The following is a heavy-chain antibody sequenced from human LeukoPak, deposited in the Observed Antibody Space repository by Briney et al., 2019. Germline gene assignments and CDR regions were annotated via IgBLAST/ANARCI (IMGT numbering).Heavy chain of an antibody. CDR1: GFTVSSNY. Sequence: GGSLRLSCAASGFTVSSNYMSWVRQAPGKGLEWVANIKQDGSEKYYVDSVKGRFTISRDNAKNSLYLQMNSLRAEDTAVYYCARDLGYYGSGSYYKALGYWGQGTLVTVSS. J-gene: IGHJ4*02. V-gene: IGHV3-7*01. CDR2: IKQDGSEK. CDR3: ARDLGYYGSGSYYKALGY. D-gene: IGHD3-10*01.